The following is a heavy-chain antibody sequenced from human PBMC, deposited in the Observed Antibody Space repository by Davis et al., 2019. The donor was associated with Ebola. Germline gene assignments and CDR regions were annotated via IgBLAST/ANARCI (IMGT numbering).Heavy chain of an antibody. V-gene: IGHV3-11*04. CDR1: GFTFSDYY. Sequence: PGGSLRLSCVVSGFTFSDYYMSWIRQAPGKGLEWISFISRSDDAKYYADSVKGRFTISRDNSENTLYLQINSLRSEDTAVYICAREYTNGWLDYWGQGTLVTVSS. CDR3: AREYTNGWLDY. J-gene: IGHJ4*02. CDR2: ISRSDDAK. D-gene: IGHD6-19*01.